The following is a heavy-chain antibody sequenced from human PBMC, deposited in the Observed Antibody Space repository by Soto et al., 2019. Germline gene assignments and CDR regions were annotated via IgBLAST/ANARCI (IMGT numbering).Heavy chain of an antibody. J-gene: IGHJ4*02. Sequence: SETLSLTCTVSGGSISSGGYYWSWIRQHPGKGLEWIGYIYYSGSTYYNPSLKSRVTISVDTSKNQFSLKLSSVTAADTAVYYCARGGLTVPYYIDYWGQGTLVTVSS. CDR3: ARGGLTVPYYIDY. V-gene: IGHV4-31*03. D-gene: IGHD3-10*01. CDR1: GGSISSGGYY. CDR2: IYYSGST.